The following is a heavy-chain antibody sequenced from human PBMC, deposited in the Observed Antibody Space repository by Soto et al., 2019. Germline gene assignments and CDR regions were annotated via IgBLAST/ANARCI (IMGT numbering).Heavy chain of an antibody. CDR2: IYFSGST. CDR1: GGSINGYY. D-gene: IGHD6-19*01. CDR3: ARQEAVPGTPFDS. J-gene: IGHJ4*02. Sequence: QVHLQESGPGLVKPSETLSLTCTVSGGSINGYYWNWIRQTPGKGLEWLGYIYFSGSTHYNPSLKTRLTISRDTSKKQFSLKLSSVTAADTAVYYCARQEAVPGTPFDSWGQGTLVSVSS. V-gene: IGHV4-59*01.